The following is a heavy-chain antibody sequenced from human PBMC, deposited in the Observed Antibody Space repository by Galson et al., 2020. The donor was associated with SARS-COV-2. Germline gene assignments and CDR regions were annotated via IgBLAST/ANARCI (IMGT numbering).Heavy chain of an antibody. CDR1: GYSVSTTNY. CDR3: ARQGVNMIVLVTVPGWFFDL. CDR2: IYPNGRT. V-gene: IGHV4-38-2*01. J-gene: IGHJ2*01. Sequence: TLSLTCAVSGYSVSTTNYWGWVRLAPGKGLEWIGSIYPNGRTYYNPSLESRVTISVDTSMNHFSLTLASVTAADTALYYCARQGVNMIVLVTVPGWFFDLWGRGTLVTVSS. D-gene: IGHD2-21*02.